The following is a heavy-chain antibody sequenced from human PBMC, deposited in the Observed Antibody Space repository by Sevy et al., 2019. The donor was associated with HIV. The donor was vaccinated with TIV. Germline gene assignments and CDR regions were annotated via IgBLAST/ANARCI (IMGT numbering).Heavy chain of an antibody. J-gene: IGHJ6*02. Sequence: SETLSLTCAVYGGSFSGYYWSWIRQPPGKGLEWIGEINHSGSTNYNPSLKSRVTISVDTSKNQLSLKLSSVTAADTAVYYCARRGTIFWSGYETYYYYGMDVWGQGTTVTVSS. V-gene: IGHV4-34*01. D-gene: IGHD3-3*01. CDR3: ARRGTIFWSGYETYYYYGMDV. CDR2: INHSGST. CDR1: GGSFSGYY.